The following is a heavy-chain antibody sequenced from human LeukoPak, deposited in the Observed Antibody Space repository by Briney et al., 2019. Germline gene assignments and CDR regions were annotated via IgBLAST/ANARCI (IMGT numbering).Heavy chain of an antibody. V-gene: IGHV1-46*01. Sequence: ASVKVSCKASGYTFTSYYMHWVRQAPGQGLEWMGIINPSGGSTSYAQKFQGRVTMTRDTSTSTVYMELSSLRSEDTAVYYCARSTPLVTFGGVIENYYFDHWGQGTLVTVSS. CDR3: ARSTPLVTFGGVIENYYFDH. CDR1: GYTFTSYY. J-gene: IGHJ4*02. D-gene: IGHD3-16*02. CDR2: INPSGGST.